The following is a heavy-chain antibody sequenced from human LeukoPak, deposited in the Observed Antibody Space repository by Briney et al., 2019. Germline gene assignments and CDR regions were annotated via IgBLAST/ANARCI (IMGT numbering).Heavy chain of an antibody. CDR2: ISYDGSNK. D-gene: IGHD5-12*01. Sequence: GGSLRLSRAASGFTFSSYGMHWVRQAPGKGLEWVAVISYDGSNKYYADSVKGRFTISRDNSKNTLYLQMNSLRAEDAAVYYCARGDIVATTYFDYWGQGTLVTVSS. CDR3: ARGDIVATTYFDY. CDR1: GFTFSSYG. V-gene: IGHV3-30*03. J-gene: IGHJ4*02.